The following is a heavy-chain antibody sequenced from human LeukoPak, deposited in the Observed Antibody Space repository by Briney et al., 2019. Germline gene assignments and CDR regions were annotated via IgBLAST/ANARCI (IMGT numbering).Heavy chain of an antibody. CDR3: AKDTFYYGSGSYYNVPFDY. J-gene: IGHJ4*02. CDR1: GFTFSSYA. V-gene: IGHV3-23*01. Sequence: GRSLRLSCAAPGFTFSSYAMSWVRQAPGKGLEWVSAISGSGGSTYYADSVKGRFTISRDNSKNTLYLQMNSLRAKDTAVYYCAKDTFYYGSGSYYNVPFDYWGQGTLVTVSS. CDR2: ISGSGGST. D-gene: IGHD3-10*01.